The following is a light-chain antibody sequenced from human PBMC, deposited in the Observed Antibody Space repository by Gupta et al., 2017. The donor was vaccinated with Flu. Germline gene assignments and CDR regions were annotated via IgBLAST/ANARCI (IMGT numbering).Light chain of an antibody. J-gene: IGKJ4*01. CDR1: QGISND. Sequence: AIRLTQSPSSLSASIGDSVTISCRASQGISNDLGWYQQKPGRAPKLLIYGASNLKSGVPSRFSGGGSGTYFSLTIDNLRPEDFATYYCLQDYNFPPTFGGGTKVE. V-gene: IGKV1-6*01. CDR2: GAS. CDR3: LQDYNFPPT.